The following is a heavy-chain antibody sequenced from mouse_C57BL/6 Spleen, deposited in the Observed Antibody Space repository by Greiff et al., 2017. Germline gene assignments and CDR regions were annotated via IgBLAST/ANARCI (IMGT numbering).Heavy chain of an antibody. CDR3: ARGGYVSFDY. Sequence: VQLQQSGAELVRPGTSVKVSCKASGYAFTNYLIEWVKQRPGQGLEWIGVINPGSGGTNYNEKFKGKATLTADKSSSTAYMQLSSLTSEDSAVYCCARGGYVSFDYWGQGTTLTVSS. CDR1: GYAFTNYL. J-gene: IGHJ2*01. CDR2: INPGSGGT. D-gene: IGHD3-1*01. V-gene: IGHV1-54*01.